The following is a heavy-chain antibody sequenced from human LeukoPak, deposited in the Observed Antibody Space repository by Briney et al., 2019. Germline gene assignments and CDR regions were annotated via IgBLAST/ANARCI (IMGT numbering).Heavy chain of an antibody. CDR2: ISNSGSYT. CDR3: ARVPPRDRRQADP. J-gene: IGHJ5*02. V-gene: IGHV3-11*05. D-gene: IGHD5-24*01. Sequence: GGSLRLSCAASGFSFSDNYMSWIRQAPGKGLEWVSYISNSGSYTNYPDSVKGRFTISRDNAKNSLYLQMNSLRDEDTAVYYCARVPPRDRRQADPWGQGTLVTVSS. CDR1: GFSFSDNY.